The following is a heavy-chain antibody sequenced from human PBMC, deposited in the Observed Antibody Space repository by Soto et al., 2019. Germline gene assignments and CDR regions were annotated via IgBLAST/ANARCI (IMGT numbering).Heavy chain of an antibody. Sequence: PGGSLRLSCAASGFTFNTYGMHWVRQAPGKGLEWVAVIWYDGSYKYYADAVKGRFTISRDNSRKTMYLQMNSLRAEDTAVYFCARIDCTGGSCRPYSYYDMDVWGQGTTVTV. V-gene: IGHV3-33*01. CDR3: ARIDCTGGSCRPYSYYDMDV. J-gene: IGHJ6*02. CDR1: GFTFNTYG. CDR2: IWYDGSYK. D-gene: IGHD2-15*01.